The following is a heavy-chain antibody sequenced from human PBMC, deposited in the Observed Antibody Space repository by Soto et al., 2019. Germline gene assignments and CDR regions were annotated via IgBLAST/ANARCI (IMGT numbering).Heavy chain of an antibody. CDR1: GFTFSSYS. D-gene: IGHD3-10*01. V-gene: IGHV3-21*01. CDR2: ISSSSSYI. Sequence: GGSLRLSCAASGFTFSSYSMNWVRQAPGKGLEWVSSISSSSSYIYYADSVKGRFTISRDNAKNSLYLQMNSLRAEDTAVYYCARDRITMVRGVIGYWGQGTLVTVSS. J-gene: IGHJ4*02. CDR3: ARDRITMVRGVIGY.